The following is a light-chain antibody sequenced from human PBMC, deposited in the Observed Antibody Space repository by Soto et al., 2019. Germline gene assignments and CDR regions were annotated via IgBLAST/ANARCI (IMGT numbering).Light chain of an antibody. Sequence: AVQMTQSPSSLSASVGDRVTITCRASQGIRNDLGWYQQKPGKAPKLLIYAASSLQSGVPSRFSGSGSGTDFTFTISSLQPEDFAYYFCLQDWKYPLTFGGGTRVEVK. CDR2: AAS. CDR3: LQDWKYPLT. V-gene: IGKV1-6*02. J-gene: IGKJ4*01. CDR1: QGIRND.